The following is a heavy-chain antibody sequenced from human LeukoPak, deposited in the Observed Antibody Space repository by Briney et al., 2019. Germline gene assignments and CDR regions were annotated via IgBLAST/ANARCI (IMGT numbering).Heavy chain of an antibody. Sequence: GGSLRLSCAASGFIFSTYYMHWVRQAPGKGLEWVTIISYDGGNKYYADSVKGRFTISRDNSKDTLFLQMHSLRADDTAVYYCAREYSSGYYRTFGFWGQGTLVTVSS. CDR2: ISYDGGNK. CDR1: GFIFSTYY. J-gene: IGHJ4*02. V-gene: IGHV3-30-3*01. CDR3: AREYSSGYYRTFGF. D-gene: IGHD3-22*01.